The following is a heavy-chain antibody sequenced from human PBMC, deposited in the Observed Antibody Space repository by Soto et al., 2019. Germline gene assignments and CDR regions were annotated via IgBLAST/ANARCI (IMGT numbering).Heavy chain of an antibody. CDR1: GFTFITYD. V-gene: IGHV1-8*01. J-gene: IGHJ4*02. Sequence: SVKVSCKASGFTFITYDFSWVRQAAGQWLEWMGWMNPNNGNAGFAQKFRGRINMTRNTSISTAYLELSSLRSDDSAVYFCARRKERSGPYYLDLWGQGTQVTVPQ. D-gene: IGHD6-25*01. CDR3: ARRKERSGPYYLDL. CDR2: MNPNNGNA.